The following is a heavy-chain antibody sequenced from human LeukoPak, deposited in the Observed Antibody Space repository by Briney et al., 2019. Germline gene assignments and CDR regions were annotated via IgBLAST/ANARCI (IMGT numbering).Heavy chain of an antibody. CDR2: IYHSGST. CDR1: GGSISSSNW. D-gene: IGHD4-17*01. CDR3: AILTTVTSNFDY. Sequence: SETLSLTCAVSGGSISSSNWWSWVRQPPGKGLEWIGEIYHSGSTNYNPSLKSRVTISVDKAKNQFSLKLSSVTAADTAVYYCAILTTVTSNFDYWGQGTLVTVSS. V-gene: IGHV4-4*02. J-gene: IGHJ4*02.